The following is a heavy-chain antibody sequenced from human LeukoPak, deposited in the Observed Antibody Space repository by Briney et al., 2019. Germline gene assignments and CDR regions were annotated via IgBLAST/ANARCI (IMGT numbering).Heavy chain of an antibody. Sequence: ASVKVSCKASGYTFTSYGISWVRQAPGQGLEWMGWISAYNGNTNYAQKLQGRVTTTTDTSTSTAYMELRSLRSDDTAVYYCARERWIQLWLAGYYYYGMDVWGQGTTVTVSS. J-gene: IGHJ6*02. CDR3: ARERWIQLWLAGYYYYGMDV. D-gene: IGHD5-18*01. CDR2: ISAYNGNT. V-gene: IGHV1-18*01. CDR1: GYTFTSYG.